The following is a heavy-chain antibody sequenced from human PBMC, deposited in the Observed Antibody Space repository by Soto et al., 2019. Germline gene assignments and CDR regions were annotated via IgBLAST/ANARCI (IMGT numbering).Heavy chain of an antibody. D-gene: IGHD6-6*01. CDR3: AREPHILDEYSSSTD. CDR2: ISHSGST. J-gene: IGHJ4*02. V-gene: IGHV4-34*09. CDR1: GGSFSGYY. Sequence: PSETLSLTCAVYGGSFSGYYRSWIRQSPGKGLEWIGEISHSGSTYYNPSLKSRVTISVDTSKNQFSLKLSSVTAADTAVYYCAREPHILDEYSSSTDWGQGTLVTVSS.